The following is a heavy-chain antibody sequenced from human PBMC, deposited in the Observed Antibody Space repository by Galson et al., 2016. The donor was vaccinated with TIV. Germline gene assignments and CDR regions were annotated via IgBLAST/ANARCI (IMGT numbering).Heavy chain of an antibody. CDR3: AKDGDDNSFVHVFHYFPDG. D-gene: IGHD5-24*01. V-gene: IGHV3-30*02. Sequence: SLRLSCAASGFTFRNFAMHWVRQDPGKGLEWVAFIRYDGSEKYFADSVKGRFTISRDNSKNTVYLQMNNLRAADTAVYYCAKDGDDNSFVHVFHYFPDGWGKGTTVTVSA. CDR2: IRYDGSEK. CDR1: GFTFRNFA. J-gene: IGHJ6*04.